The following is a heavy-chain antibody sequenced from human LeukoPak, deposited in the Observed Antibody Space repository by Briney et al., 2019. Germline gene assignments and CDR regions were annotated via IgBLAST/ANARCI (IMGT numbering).Heavy chain of an antibody. CDR3: ARDLMGDWNDGKSGMDV. V-gene: IGHV6-1*01. Sequence: SQTLSLSCAISGDSVSNNSAAWNWIRQSPSRGLEWLGRTYYRSKWYNDYAVSVKSRITINPDTSKNQFSLQLNSVTPEDTAVYYCARDLMGDWNDGKSGMDVWGQGTTVTVSS. CDR1: GDSVSNNSAA. D-gene: IGHD1-1*01. CDR2: TYYRSKWYN. J-gene: IGHJ6*02.